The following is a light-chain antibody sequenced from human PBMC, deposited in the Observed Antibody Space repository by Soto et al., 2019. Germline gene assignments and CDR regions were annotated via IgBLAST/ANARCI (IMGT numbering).Light chain of an antibody. CDR3: QKHNTAPWT. Sequence: DIQMTQSPSSLSASVGDRVTITCRASQGISKYVAWYQQKPGKVPKLLIYATSTLQSEVPSRFSASGSGTDFTLTISSLQPEDVATYYCQKHNTAPWTFGQGTKVDIK. V-gene: IGKV1-27*01. CDR1: QGISKY. J-gene: IGKJ1*01. CDR2: ATS.